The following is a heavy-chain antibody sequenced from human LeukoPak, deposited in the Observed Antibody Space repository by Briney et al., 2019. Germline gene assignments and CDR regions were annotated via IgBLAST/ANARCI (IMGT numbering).Heavy chain of an antibody. D-gene: IGHD5-18*01. Sequence: PGGSLRLSCAASGFSFSVYEMNWVRQAPGKGLEWVSYISSSGSTIYYADSVKGRFTISRDNAKNSLYLQMNSLRAEDTAVYYCAREGYGFYDYWGQGTLVTVSS. J-gene: IGHJ4*02. V-gene: IGHV3-48*03. CDR1: GFSFSVYE. CDR3: AREGYGFYDY. CDR2: ISSSGSTI.